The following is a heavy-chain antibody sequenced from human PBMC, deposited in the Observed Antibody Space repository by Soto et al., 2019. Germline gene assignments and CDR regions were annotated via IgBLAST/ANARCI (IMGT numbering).Heavy chain of an antibody. D-gene: IGHD3-10*01. CDR3: AREVPLYGSGSYYSGHYYYYGMDV. J-gene: IGHJ6*02. CDR2: INHSGST. CDR1: GGSFSGYY. Sequence: AETLSLTCAVHGGSFSGYYWSWIRHPSGKGLEWIGEINHSGSTNYNPSLKSRGTISVDTSKNQFSLKLSSVTAADTAVYYCAREVPLYGSGSYYSGHYYYYGMDVWGQGTTVS. V-gene: IGHV4-34*01.